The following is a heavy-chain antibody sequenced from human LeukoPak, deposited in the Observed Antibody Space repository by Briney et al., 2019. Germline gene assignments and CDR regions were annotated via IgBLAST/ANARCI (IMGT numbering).Heavy chain of an antibody. CDR3: TTAVSYYDSGQFDY. J-gene: IGHJ4*02. V-gene: IGHV3-15*01. CDR2: IKSKTDGGTT. D-gene: IGHD3-10*01. Sequence: NPGGSLRLSCAASGFTFSNAWMSWVRQAPGKGLEWVGRIKSKTDGGTTDYAAPVKGRFTISRDDSKNTLYLQMNSLKTEDTAVYYCTTAVSYYDSGQFDYWGQGTLVTVSS. CDR1: GFTFSNAW.